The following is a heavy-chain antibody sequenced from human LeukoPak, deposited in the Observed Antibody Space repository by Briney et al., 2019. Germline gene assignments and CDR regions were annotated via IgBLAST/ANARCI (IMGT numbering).Heavy chain of an antibody. CDR3: AKSDDIVATIYDY. J-gene: IGHJ4*02. CDR1: GVSFSSYG. Sequence: GGSLRLSRAASGVSFSSYGMHWVRQAPGKGLEWVAVISYDGSNKYYADSVKGRFTISRDNSKNTLYLQMNSLRAEDTAVYYCAKSDDIVATIYDYWGQGTLVTVSS. D-gene: IGHD5-12*01. V-gene: IGHV3-30*18. CDR2: ISYDGSNK.